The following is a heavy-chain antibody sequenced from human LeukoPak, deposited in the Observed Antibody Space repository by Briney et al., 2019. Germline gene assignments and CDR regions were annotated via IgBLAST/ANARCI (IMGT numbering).Heavy chain of an antibody. CDR2: IYYSGST. J-gene: IGHJ4*02. CDR1: GGSISRVDYY. D-gene: IGHD2/OR15-2a*01. CDR3: ARDNIRRRDRYSDY. V-gene: IGHV4-31*03. Sequence: SQTLSLTCTVSGGSISRVDYYWSWIRQHPGKGLEWNGYIYYSGSTYYNPSLKSRVTISVDTSKNQCSLKLSSVTAADTAVYYGARDNIRRRDRYSDYWGQGSL.